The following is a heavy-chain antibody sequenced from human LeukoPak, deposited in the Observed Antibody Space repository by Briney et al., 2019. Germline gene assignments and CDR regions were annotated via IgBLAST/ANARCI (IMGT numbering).Heavy chain of an antibody. D-gene: IGHD6-13*01. V-gene: IGHV3-30*02. CDR3: VKGGSSSHNWFDP. Sequence: PGGSLRLSCAASGFTFSDFGMHWVRQAPGKGLEWVAFIRNDGSNDYYPDSVKGRFTISRDNSRTTLYLQMHSLRIDDTAVYYCVKGGSSSHNWFDPWGQGILVTVSS. CDR2: IRNDGSND. J-gene: IGHJ5*02. CDR1: GFTFSDFG.